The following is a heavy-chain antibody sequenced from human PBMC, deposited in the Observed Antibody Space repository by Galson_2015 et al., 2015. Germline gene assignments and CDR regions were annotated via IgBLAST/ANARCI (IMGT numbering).Heavy chain of an antibody. CDR3: AGGYYYGSGSYMPQDY. Sequence: SLRLSCAASGFTYSSYAMHWVRQAPGKGLEWVAVISYDGSNKYYADSVKGRFTISRDDSRNTLHLQMNSLRAEDTAVYYCAGGYYYGSGSYMPQDYWGQGTLVTVSS. CDR2: ISYDGSNK. V-gene: IGHV3-30-3*01. D-gene: IGHD3-10*01. CDR1: GFTYSSYA. J-gene: IGHJ4*02.